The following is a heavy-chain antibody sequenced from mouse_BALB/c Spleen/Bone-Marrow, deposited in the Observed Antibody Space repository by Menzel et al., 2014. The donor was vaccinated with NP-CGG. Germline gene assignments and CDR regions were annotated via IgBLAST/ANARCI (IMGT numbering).Heavy chain of an antibody. CDR3: AREGGYDGYYPLAY. CDR1: GYSFTGYT. Sequence: EVKLMDSGPELVKPGASMKISCKASGYSFTGYTMNWVKQSHGKNLEWIGLINPYDGGTSYNQKFKGKATLTVDKSSSTAYMEFLSLTSEDSAVYYCAREGGYDGYYPLAYWGQGTLVTVSA. CDR2: INPYDGGT. J-gene: IGHJ3*01. V-gene: IGHV1-26*01. D-gene: IGHD2-3*01.